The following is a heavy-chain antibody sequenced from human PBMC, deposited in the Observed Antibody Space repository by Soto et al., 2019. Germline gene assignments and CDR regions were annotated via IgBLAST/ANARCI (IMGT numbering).Heavy chain of an antibody. J-gene: IGHJ4*02. CDR2: IIPLFGTA. Sequence: QVQLEQSGGEVKQPGSSVRVSCKTSGGTFSTYAINWVRQAPGQGLEWMGAIIPLFGTADYSQKFQGRVTITVDESTSTAYMELSSLRFDDTAVYFCARPKGTYSSGYYYFDFWGQGTLVTVSS. CDR3: ARPKGTYSSGYYYFDF. V-gene: IGHV1-69*01. CDR1: GGTFSTYA. D-gene: IGHD6-19*01.